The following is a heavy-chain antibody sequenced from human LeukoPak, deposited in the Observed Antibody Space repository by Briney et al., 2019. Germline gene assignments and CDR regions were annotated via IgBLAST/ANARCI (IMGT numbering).Heavy chain of an antibody. CDR3: ARVRKVRGAIYGMDV. V-gene: IGHV1-18*04. J-gene: IGHJ6*02. CDR2: ISAHNGKT. CDR1: GYSFTNYG. D-gene: IGHD3-10*01. Sequence: ASVKVSCKASGYSFTNYGVSWVRQAPGQGLEWLGWISAHNGKTDFSPRFHGRLILTTDTSTSTSYMELSSLRPDDTAVYYCARVRKVRGAIYGMDVWGQGTTVTVSS.